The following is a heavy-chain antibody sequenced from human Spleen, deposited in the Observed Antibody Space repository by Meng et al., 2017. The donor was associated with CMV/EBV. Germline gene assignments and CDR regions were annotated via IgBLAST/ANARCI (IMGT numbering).Heavy chain of an antibody. Sequence: YIHWVRQAPGQGLEWLGWINPDNGGTNFVQKFQDRFTLTRDTSSSTAYMELSRLRSDDTAVYYCARDVSRFFDWGLSGRANIVRGLYYWGQGTLVTVSS. CDR3: ARDVSRFFDWGLSGRANIVRGLYY. CDR1: Y. V-gene: IGHV1-2*02. CDR2: INPDNGGT. D-gene: IGHD3-9*01. J-gene: IGHJ4*02.